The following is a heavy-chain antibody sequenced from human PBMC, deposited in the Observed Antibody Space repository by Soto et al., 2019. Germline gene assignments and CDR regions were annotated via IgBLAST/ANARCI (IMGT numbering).Heavy chain of an antibody. D-gene: IGHD5-18*01. CDR3: ARDCVQDTAMVILGLASGMDV. Sequence: PGGSLRLSCAASGFTFSSYGMHWARQAPGKGLEWVAVIWYDGSNKYYADSVKGRFTISRDNSKNTLYLQMNSLRAEDTAVYYCARDCVQDTAMVILGLASGMDVWGQGTTVTVSS. V-gene: IGHV3-33*01. CDR1: GFTFSSYG. J-gene: IGHJ6*02. CDR2: IWYDGSNK.